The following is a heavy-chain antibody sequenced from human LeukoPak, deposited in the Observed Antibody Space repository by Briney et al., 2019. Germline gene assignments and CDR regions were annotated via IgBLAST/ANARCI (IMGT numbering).Heavy chain of an antibody. CDR1: GGSFSGYY. D-gene: IGHD3-22*01. V-gene: IGHV4-34*01. CDR2: INHSGST. J-gene: IGHJ4*02. Sequence: SETLSLTCAVYGGSFSGYYWSWIRQPPGKGLEWIGEINHSGSTNYNPSLKSRVTISVDTSKNQFSLKLSSVTAADTAVYYCARPDSSGYYYGYFDYWAREPWSPSPQ. CDR3: ARPDSSGYYYGYFDY.